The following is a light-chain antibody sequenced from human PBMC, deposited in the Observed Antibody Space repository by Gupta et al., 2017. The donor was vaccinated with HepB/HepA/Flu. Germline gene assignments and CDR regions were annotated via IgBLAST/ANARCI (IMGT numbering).Light chain of an antibody. J-gene: IGLJ1*01. CDR2: DVS. Sequence: QSALTQPASVSGSPGQSITISCTGTSSDAGGYNYVSWYQQHTGKAPKLMIYDVSNRPSGVSNRFSGSKSGNTASLTISGLQAEDEADYYCSSYTSSSTLYVFGTGTKVTVL. V-gene: IGLV2-14*03. CDR3: SSYTSSSTLYV. CDR1: SSDAGGYNY.